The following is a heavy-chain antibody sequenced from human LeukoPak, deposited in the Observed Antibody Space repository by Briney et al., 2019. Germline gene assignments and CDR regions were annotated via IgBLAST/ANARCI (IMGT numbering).Heavy chain of an antibody. Sequence: GVSLRLSCAASGSTFSNYDVHWVRQAPGKGLEWVAVIWYDGSNKYYVDSVKGRFTISRDISKNTLYLQMNSLSAEDTAVYYCARHGYKYGFDYWGQGTLVTFSS. J-gene: IGHJ4*02. CDR2: IWYDGSNK. CDR1: GSTFSNYD. V-gene: IGHV3-33*01. CDR3: ARHGYKYGFDY. D-gene: IGHD5-24*01.